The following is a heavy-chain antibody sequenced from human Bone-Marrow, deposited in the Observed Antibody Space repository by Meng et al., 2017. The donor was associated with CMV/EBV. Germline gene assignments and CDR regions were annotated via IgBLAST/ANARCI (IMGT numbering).Heavy chain of an antibody. CDR3: AIGTNDFWSGYWGP. Sequence: ETLSLTCAASGFTVSSNYMSWVRQAPGKGLEWVSVIYSGGSTYYADSVKGRFTISRDNSKNTLYLQMNSLRAEDTAVYYCAIGTNDFWSGYWGPWGQGTLVTVSS. D-gene: IGHD3-3*01. CDR1: GFTVSSNY. CDR2: IYSGGST. V-gene: IGHV3-53*05. J-gene: IGHJ5*02.